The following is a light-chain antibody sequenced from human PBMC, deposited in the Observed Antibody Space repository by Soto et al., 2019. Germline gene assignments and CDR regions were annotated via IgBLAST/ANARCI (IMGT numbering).Light chain of an antibody. CDR2: GAS. Sequence: IVMTQFPATLSVSPGERATLSCSASQSVSSNLAWYQQKPGQAPRLLIYGASTRATGIPARFSGSGSGTEFTLTISSLQSEDFAVYYCQHYNNWPPWTFGQGTKVEIK. CDR1: QSVSSN. V-gene: IGKV3-15*01. CDR3: QHYNNWPPWT. J-gene: IGKJ1*01.